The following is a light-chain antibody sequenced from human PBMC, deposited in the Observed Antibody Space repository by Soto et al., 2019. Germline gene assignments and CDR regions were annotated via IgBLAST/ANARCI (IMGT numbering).Light chain of an antibody. J-gene: IGLJ2*01. CDR3: SSYTSSRTLV. CDR1: SSDIGSYNR. V-gene: IGLV2-18*02. Sequence: QSVLAQPPSVSGSPGQSVTISCIGTSSDIGSYNRVSWYQQPPGTAPKLIIYEVINRPSGVPDRFSGSKSGTTASLTISGLQAEDEADYYCSSYTSSRTLVFGGGTQLTV. CDR2: EVI.